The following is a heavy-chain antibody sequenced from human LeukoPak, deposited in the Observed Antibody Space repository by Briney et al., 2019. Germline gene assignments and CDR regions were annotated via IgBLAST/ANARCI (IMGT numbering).Heavy chain of an antibody. CDR1: GFTFSSYG. D-gene: IGHD3-10*01. CDR2: IWYDGSNK. J-gene: IGHJ4*02. Sequence: PGRSLRLSCAASGFTFSSYGMRWVRQAPGKGLEWVAVIWYDGSNKYYADSVKGRFTISRDNSKNTLYLQMNSLRAEDTAVYYCARDRRGVVDYWGQGTLATVSS. V-gene: IGHV3-33*01. CDR3: ARDRRGVVDY.